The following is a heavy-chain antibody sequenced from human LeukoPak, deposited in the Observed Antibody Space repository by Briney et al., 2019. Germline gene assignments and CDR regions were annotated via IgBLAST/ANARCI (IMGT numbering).Heavy chain of an antibody. CDR1: GFTFSSYA. CDR2: ISSTGGTT. CDR3: AKDRIYSA. D-gene: IGHD2-21*01. V-gene: IGHV3-23*01. J-gene: IGHJ5*02. Sequence: GGSLRLSCAVSGFTFSSYAMSWVRQAPGKGLEWVSSISSTGGTTYYADSVKGRFTISRDNSKNTLYLQMNSLRAEDTAVYYCAKDRIYSAWGQGTLVTVSS.